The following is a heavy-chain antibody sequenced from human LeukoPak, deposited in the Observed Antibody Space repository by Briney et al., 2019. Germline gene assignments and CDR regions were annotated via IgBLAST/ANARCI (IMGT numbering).Heavy chain of an antibody. D-gene: IGHD1-26*01. CDR3: ARVDLVGATWPHFDY. Sequence: GASAKVSCKASGYTFTSYGISWVRQAPGQGLEWMGWISAYNGNTNYAQKLQGRVTMTTDTSTSTAYMELRSLRSDDTAVYYCARVDLVGATWPHFDYWGQGTLVTVSS. V-gene: IGHV1-18*01. CDR1: GYTFTSYG. J-gene: IGHJ4*02. CDR2: ISAYNGNT.